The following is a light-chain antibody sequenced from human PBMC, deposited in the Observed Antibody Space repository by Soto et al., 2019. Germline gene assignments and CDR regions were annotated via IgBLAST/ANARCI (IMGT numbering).Light chain of an antibody. Sequence: QSALTQPRSVSGSPGQSVTISCTGTSSDVGGYNYVSWYQRHPGKAPKLMIYEVSDRPSGISSRFSGSKSGNTASLTISGLQTEDEADYYCSSYTSSSTLFGTGTKLTVL. V-gene: IGLV2-14*01. CDR2: EVS. CDR1: SSDVGGYNY. CDR3: SSYTSSSTL. J-gene: IGLJ1*01.